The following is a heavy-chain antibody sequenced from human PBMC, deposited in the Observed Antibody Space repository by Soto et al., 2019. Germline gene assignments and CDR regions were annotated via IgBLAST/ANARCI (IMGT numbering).Heavy chain of an antibody. V-gene: IGHV5-10-1*01. D-gene: IGHD6-6*01. CDR3: ARSGYGSSSAAPGPFDF. CDR1: GDSFTTYW. J-gene: IGHJ4*01. CDR2: IDPSDSYS. Sequence: GESLKISCKGSGDSFTTYWISWVRQMPGKGLEWMGRIDPSDSYSNYSPSFQGHVTISADKSFSTAYLQWSSLKASDTAIYYCARSGYGSSSAAPGPFDFWGKGPLVTASS.